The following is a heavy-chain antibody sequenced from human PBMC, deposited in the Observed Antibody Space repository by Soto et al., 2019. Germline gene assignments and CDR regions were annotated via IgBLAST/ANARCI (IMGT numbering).Heavy chain of an antibody. CDR2: INHRGRT. J-gene: IGHJ4*02. CDR1: GGSFSGYY. V-gene: IGHV4-34*01. Sequence: SETLSLTCAVYGGSFSGYYWSWIRQPPGKGLEWIGEINHRGRTNYNPSLKSRVTFSVDTSKNQFSLKLSSVTAADTAVYCCARHAGSNYDILTGYYHFYFDYWGQGTLVTVSS. D-gene: IGHD3-9*01. CDR3: ARHAGSNYDILTGYYHFYFDY.